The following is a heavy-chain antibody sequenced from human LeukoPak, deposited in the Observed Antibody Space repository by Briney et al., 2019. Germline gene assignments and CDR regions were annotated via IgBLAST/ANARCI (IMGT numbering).Heavy chain of an antibody. J-gene: IGHJ3*02. CDR3: ARDEGYYYGSGSSGAFDI. Sequence: GASVKVSCKASGYTFTSYGISWVRQAPGQGLEWMGWISAYNGNTNYAQKLQGRVTMTTDTSTSTAYMELRSLRSDDTAVYYCARDEGYYYGSGSSGAFDIWGQGTMVTVSS. CDR2: ISAYNGNT. D-gene: IGHD3-10*01. V-gene: IGHV1-18*01. CDR1: GYTFTSYG.